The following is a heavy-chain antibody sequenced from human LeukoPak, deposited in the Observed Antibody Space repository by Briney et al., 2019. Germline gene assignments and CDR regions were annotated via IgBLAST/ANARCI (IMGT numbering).Heavy chain of an antibody. D-gene: IGHD5-18*01. Sequence: GGSLRLSCAASGFTVSSNYMSWVRQAPGKGLEWVSVIYSGGSTYYADSVKGRFTISRDNSKNTLYLQMNSLRAEDTAVYYCARLWSNVYYYYGMDVWGQGTTVTVSS. J-gene: IGHJ6*02. CDR2: IYSGGST. V-gene: IGHV3-66*01. CDR3: ARLWSNVYYYYGMDV. CDR1: GFTVSSNY.